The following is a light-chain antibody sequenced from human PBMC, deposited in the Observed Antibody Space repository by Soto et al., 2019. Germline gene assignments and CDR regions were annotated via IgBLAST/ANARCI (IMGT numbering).Light chain of an antibody. CDR2: DVS. CDR1: SSDVGGYNY. V-gene: IGLV2-11*01. Sequence: QSALTQPRSVSGSPGQSVTISCTGTSSDVGGYNYVSWYQQHTGNAPKLMIYDVSKRPSGVPDRFSGSKSANTASLTISGLQAEDEADYYCCSYAGTYTLVFGGGTKLTVL. CDR3: CSYAGTYTLV. J-gene: IGLJ2*01.